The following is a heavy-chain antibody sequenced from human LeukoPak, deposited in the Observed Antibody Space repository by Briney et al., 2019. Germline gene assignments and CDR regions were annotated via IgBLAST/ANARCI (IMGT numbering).Heavy chain of an antibody. Sequence: SETLSLTCAVYGGSFSGYYWSWIRQPPGKGLEWIGEINHSGSTNYNPSLKSRVTISVDTSKNQFSLKLSSVTAADTAVYYCARGRKIIVATMTGWFDPWGQGTLVTVSS. CDR3: ARGRKIIVATMTGWFDP. J-gene: IGHJ5*02. CDR1: GGSFSGYY. V-gene: IGHV4-34*01. CDR2: INHSGST. D-gene: IGHD5-12*01.